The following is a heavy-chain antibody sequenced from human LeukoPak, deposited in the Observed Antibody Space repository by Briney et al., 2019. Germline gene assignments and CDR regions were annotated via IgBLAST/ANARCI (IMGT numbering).Heavy chain of an antibody. CDR2: ISGSGAST. J-gene: IGHJ4*02. CDR3: AKDVGKWESLHFFDY. Sequence: GSLRLSCLTFGFTLSTNAMSWVRQAPGKGLEWISGISGSGASTYYADSVKGRFTISRDDSRNTLYLQMNSLRGDDTAVYYCAKDVGKWESLHFFDYWGQGTLVTVSS. CDR1: GFTLSTNA. D-gene: IGHD1-26*01. V-gene: IGHV3-23*01.